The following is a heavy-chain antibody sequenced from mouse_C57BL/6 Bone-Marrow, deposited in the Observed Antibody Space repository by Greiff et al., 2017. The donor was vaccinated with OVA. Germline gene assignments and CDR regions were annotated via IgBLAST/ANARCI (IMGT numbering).Heavy chain of an antibody. J-gene: IGHJ2*01. CDR3: ARWRCYGNYVSDFDY. CDR2: ISYSGSN. D-gene: IGHD2-1*01. CDR1: GYSITSDY. V-gene: IGHV3-8*01. Sequence: VQLKESGPGLAKPSQTLSLSCSVTGYSITSDYWNWIRKFPGNKLEYMGYISYSGSNYYNPYLKSRISITRDTSKNQSYLQWNSVTTEDTATYYGARWRCYGNYVSDFDYWGQGTTLTVSS.